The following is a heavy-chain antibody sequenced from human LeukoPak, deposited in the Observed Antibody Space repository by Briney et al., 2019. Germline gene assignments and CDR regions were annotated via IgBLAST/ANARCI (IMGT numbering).Heavy chain of an antibody. CDR3: ARLNGYKFADY. V-gene: IGHV5-51*01. CDR1: GYTFTSYW. CDR2: IYPGDSDT. J-gene: IGHJ4*02. Sequence: GESLKISCKGSGYTFTSYWIGWVRQMPGKGLEWMGSIYPGDSDTRYSPSLQGQVTISADKSISTAYLQWSSLNASDTAMYYCARLNGYKFADYWGQGTLVTVSS. D-gene: IGHD5-24*01.